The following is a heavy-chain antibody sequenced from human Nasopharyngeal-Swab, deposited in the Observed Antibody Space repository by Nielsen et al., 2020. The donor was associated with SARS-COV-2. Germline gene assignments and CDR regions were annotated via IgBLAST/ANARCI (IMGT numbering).Heavy chain of an antibody. CDR1: GFTFSSYE. Sequence: GESLKISCAASGFTFSSYEMNWVRQAPGKGLEWVSYISSSGSTIYYADSVKGRFTISRDNAKNSLYLQMNSLRAEDTAVYYCARDRRTIAARLYYYYGMDVWGQGTTVTVSS. D-gene: IGHD6-6*01. V-gene: IGHV3-48*03. J-gene: IGHJ6*02. CDR2: ISSSGSTI. CDR3: ARDRRTIAARLYYYYGMDV.